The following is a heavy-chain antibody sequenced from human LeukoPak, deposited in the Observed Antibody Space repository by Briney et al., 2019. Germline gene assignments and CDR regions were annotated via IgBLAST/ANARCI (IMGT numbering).Heavy chain of an antibody. CDR1: GFTFSDYY. CDR3: AREQTHGYGGKGWDV. Sequence: GGSLRLSCAASGFTFSDYYMSWLRQAPGKGLEWVSYISSSGSTIYYADSVKGRFTISRDNAKNSLDLQMNSLRAEDTAVYYCAREQTHGYGGKGWDVWGKGTTVTVSS. J-gene: IGHJ6*04. CDR2: ISSSGSTI. D-gene: IGHD4-23*01. V-gene: IGHV3-11*04.